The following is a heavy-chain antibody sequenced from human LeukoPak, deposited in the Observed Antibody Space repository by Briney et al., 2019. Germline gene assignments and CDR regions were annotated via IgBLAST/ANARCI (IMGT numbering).Heavy chain of an antibody. CDR2: INSDGSTT. J-gene: IGHJ4*02. V-gene: IGHV3-74*01. CDR1: GFTFSNYW. D-gene: IGHD2-21*01. Sequence: AGGSLRLSCAASGFTFSNYWMHWVRQAPGKGLVRVSRINSDGSTTTYADSVKGRFTISRDNAKNTLYLQMNNLRAEDTAVYYCARDYSSNIVVDHWGQGTLVTVSS. CDR3: ARDYSSNIVVDH.